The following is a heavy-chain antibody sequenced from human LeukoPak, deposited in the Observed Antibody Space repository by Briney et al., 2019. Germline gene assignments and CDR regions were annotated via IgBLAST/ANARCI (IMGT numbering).Heavy chain of an antibody. J-gene: IGHJ4*02. CDR1: GFTFSSYA. CDR2: ISYHGRTK. Sequence: GGSLRLSCAASGFTFSSYAMSWVRQAPGKGLEWVAAISYHGRTKYYADSVKGRFTLSRDNSKNSVFLQMNGLRAEDTAVYYCASFLGGYSFFHWGQGTLVTVSS. D-gene: IGHD3-22*01. V-gene: IGHV3-30*03. CDR3: ASFLGGYSFFH.